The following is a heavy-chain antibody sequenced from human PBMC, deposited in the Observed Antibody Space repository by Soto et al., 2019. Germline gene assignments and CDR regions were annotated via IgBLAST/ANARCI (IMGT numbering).Heavy chain of an antibody. J-gene: IGHJ3*02. D-gene: IGHD3-10*01. CDR2: IYYSGST. V-gene: IGHV4-59*08. CDR3: ARSITMVRGVIIGDAFDI. CDR1: GRSIIFPF. Sequence: PSQTLSLTCSPSGRSIIFPFWSRIRRPPGKGLEWIGYIYYSGSTNYNPSLKSRVTISVDTSKNQFSLKLSSVTAADTAVYYCARSITMVRGVIIGDAFDIWGQGTMVT.